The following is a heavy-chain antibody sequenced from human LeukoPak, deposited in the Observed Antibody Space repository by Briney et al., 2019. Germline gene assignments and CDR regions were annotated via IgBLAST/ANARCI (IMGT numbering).Heavy chain of an antibody. CDR3: ARWWGFDP. J-gene: IGHJ5*02. CDR1: GGSISSGGYS. D-gene: IGHD2-15*01. Sequence: SQTLSLTCAVSGGSISSGGYSWSWIRQPPGRGLEWIGYIYTSGISYNNPSLKSRLTISVDTSKNQFSLRLSSVTAADTAVYYCARWWGFDPWGQGTLVTVSS. CDR2: IYTSGIS. V-gene: IGHV4-30-4*07.